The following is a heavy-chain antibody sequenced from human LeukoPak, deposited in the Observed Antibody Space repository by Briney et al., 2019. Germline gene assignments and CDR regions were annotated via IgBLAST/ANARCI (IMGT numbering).Heavy chain of an antibody. CDR2: IYPGDSGT. Sequence: GEPLKISCKGSGYSFTSYWIGWVRQMPGKGLEWMGIIYPGDSGTRYSPSFQGQVTIPADKCTSTAYLQWSSLKASDTAMYYCARRVKLNSSSSPYNSFDPWGQGTLVTVSS. CDR1: GYSFTSYW. CDR3: ARRVKLNSSSSPYNSFDP. J-gene: IGHJ5*02. D-gene: IGHD6-6*01. V-gene: IGHV5-51*01.